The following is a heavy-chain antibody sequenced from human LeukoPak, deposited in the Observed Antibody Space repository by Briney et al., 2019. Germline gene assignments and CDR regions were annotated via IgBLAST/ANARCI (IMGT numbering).Heavy chain of an antibody. J-gene: IGHJ3*02. CDR2: ISAYNGNT. CDR3: ARVGNHDYGDQHIGAFDI. V-gene: IGHV1-18*01. D-gene: IGHD4-17*01. CDR1: GCTFTSYG. Sequence: GASVKVSCKASGCTFTSYGISWVRQAPGQGLEWMGWISAYNGNTNYAQKLQGRVTMTTDTSTSTAYMELRSLRSDDTAVYYCARVGNHDYGDQHIGAFDIWGQGTMVTVSS.